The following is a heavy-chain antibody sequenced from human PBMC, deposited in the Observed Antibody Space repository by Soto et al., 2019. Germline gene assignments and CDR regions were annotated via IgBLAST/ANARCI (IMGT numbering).Heavy chain of an antibody. V-gene: IGHV4-59*01. CDR3: ARVGGVAARTFDY. J-gene: IGHJ4*02. CDR2: IYYSGST. CDR1: GGSMNDFY. D-gene: IGHD6-6*01. Sequence: SEALSLTGPVSGGSMNDFYWIWIRQPPGKGLEWIGYIYYSGSTDYNPSLKGRVTISVDTSKNQFSLKLRSVTAADTAVYYCARVGGVAARTFDYWGQGTLVTCSS.